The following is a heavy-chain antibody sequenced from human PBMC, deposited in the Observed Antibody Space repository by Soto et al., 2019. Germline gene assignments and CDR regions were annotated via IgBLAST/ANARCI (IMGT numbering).Heavy chain of an antibody. D-gene: IGHD3-22*01. V-gene: IGHV1-69*13. CDR2: IIPIFGTA. Sequence: SVKVSCKASGGTFNSYAISWVRQAPGQGLEWMGGIIPIFGTANYAQKFQGRVTITADESTSTAYMELSSLRSEDTAVYYCARASGYHYRLFDYWGRGTLVTVSS. J-gene: IGHJ4*02. CDR3: ARASGYHYRLFDY. CDR1: GGTFNSYA.